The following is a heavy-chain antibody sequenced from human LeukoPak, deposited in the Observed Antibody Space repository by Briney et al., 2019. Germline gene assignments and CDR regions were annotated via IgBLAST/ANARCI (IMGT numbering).Heavy chain of an antibody. J-gene: IGHJ3*02. Sequence: PSETLSLTCTVSGGSISSYYWSWIRQPPGKGLEWIGYIYYSGSTNYNPSLKSRVTISVDTSKNQFSLKLSSVTAADTAVYFCARGLGRDSGEAFDIWGQGTKVTVS. D-gene: IGHD6-19*01. CDR3: ARGLGRDSGEAFDI. CDR2: IYYSGST. CDR1: GGSISSYY. V-gene: IGHV4-59*08.